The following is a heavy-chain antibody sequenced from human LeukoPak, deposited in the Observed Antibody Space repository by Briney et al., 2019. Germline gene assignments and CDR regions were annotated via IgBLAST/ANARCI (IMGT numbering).Heavy chain of an antibody. V-gene: IGHV3-23*01. CDR1: GFTFSSYA. CDR3: ARSPRYGSGSFPFFFDY. CDR2: ISGSGGST. Sequence: GGSLRLSCAASGFTFSSYAMSWVRQAPGKGLEWVSAISGSGGSTYYADSVNGRFTISRDNSKNTLYLQMNSLRAEDTAVYYCARSPRYGSGSFPFFFDYWGQGTLVTVSS. J-gene: IGHJ4*02. D-gene: IGHD3-10*01.